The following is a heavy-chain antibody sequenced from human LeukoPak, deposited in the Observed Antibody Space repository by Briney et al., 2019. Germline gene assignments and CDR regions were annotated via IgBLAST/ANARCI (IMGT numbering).Heavy chain of an antibody. CDR1: GFTFSSYA. D-gene: IGHD1-7*01. CDR3: ARDGPLTGTTLDY. J-gene: IGHJ4*02. CDR2: ISGSGGST. Sequence: GGSLRLSCAVSGFTFSSYAMSWVRQAPGKGLEWVSVISGSGGSTYYSDSVKGRFTISRDNSKNTLYLQMNSLRAEDTAVYYCARDGPLTGTTLDYWGQGTLVTVSS. V-gene: IGHV3-23*01.